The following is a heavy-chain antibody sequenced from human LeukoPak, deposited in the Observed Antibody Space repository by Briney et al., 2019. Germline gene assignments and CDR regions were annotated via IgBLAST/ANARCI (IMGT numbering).Heavy chain of an antibody. Sequence: ASVKVSCKASGYTFTGYYMHWVRQAPGQGLEWMGWINPNSGGTNYAQKFQGRVTMTRDTSISTAYMELSRLRSDDTAAYYCARPYARGYHRAFDIWGQGTMVTVSS. V-gene: IGHV1-2*02. D-gene: IGHD5-18*01. J-gene: IGHJ3*02. CDR2: INPNSGGT. CDR3: ARPYARGYHRAFDI. CDR1: GYTFTGYY.